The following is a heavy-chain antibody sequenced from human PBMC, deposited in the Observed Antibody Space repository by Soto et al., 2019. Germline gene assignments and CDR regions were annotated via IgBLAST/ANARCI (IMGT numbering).Heavy chain of an antibody. V-gene: IGHV4-34*01. CDR2: INHSGST. J-gene: IGHJ4*02. CDR1: GGSFSGYY. D-gene: IGHD2-8*02. Sequence: QVQLQQWGAGLLKPSETLSLTCAVYGGSFSGYYWTWIRQPPGTGLEWIGEINHSGSTTYNPSPKSRVTLSVDTSKNQFSLKLTSVTAADTAVSYCARDKITGLFDYWGQGTLVTVSS. CDR3: ARDKITGLFDY.